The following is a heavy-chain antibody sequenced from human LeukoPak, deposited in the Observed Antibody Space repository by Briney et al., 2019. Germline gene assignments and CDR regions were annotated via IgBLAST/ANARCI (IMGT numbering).Heavy chain of an antibody. V-gene: IGHV1-69*05. CDR3: ARVVYANYYYYYMDV. CDR1: EAPLSSSA. CDR2: TIPIFGTA. D-gene: IGHD2-8*01. J-gene: IGHJ6*03. Sequence: ASVKVSCKAPEAPLSSSATSWGRQALGQGLEWRGGTIPIFGTANYAQKFQGRVTITTDESTSTAYMELSSLRSEDTAVYYCARVVYANYYYYYMDVWGKGTTVTVSS.